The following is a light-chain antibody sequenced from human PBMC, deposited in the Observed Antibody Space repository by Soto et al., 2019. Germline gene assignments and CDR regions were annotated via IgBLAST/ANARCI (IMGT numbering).Light chain of an antibody. J-gene: IGLJ3*02. CDR3: CSYAGRYSWV. CDR2: DVS. V-gene: IGLV2-11*01. CDR1: SSDVGGYNY. Sequence: QSALTQPPSVSGSPGQSVTISCTGTSSDVGGYNYVSWYQQHPGKAPKLMIYDVSKRPSGVPDRFSGSKSGNTASLTISGLQAEDEADYYCCSYAGRYSWVFGGGTKLTVL.